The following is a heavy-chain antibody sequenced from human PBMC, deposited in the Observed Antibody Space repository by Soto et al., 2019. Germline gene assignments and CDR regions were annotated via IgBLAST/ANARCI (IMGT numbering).Heavy chain of an antibody. Sequence: ASVKVSCKASGYTFTSYGISWVRQAPGQGLEWMGWISAYNGNTNHAQKLQGRVTMTTDTSTSTAYMELRSLRSDDTAVYYCARDDVGTAMLFVGLKYYYYGMDVWGQGTTVTVSS. J-gene: IGHJ6*02. D-gene: IGHD5-18*01. CDR3: ARDDVGTAMLFVGLKYYYYGMDV. CDR2: ISAYNGNT. V-gene: IGHV1-18*04. CDR1: GYTFTSYG.